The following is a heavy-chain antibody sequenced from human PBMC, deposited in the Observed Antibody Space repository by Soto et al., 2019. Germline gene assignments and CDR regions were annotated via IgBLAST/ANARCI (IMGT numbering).Heavy chain of an antibody. Sequence: QVQLVQSGAEVKKPGSSVKVSCKASGGTFSSYAICWVRQAPGQGLEWMGGVIPVSGTPKYAQKFQDRVLITADKSTSTAYMELTSLTSEDTAVYFCARDRGSGSYYSVSDYWDFELWGRGTLVTVSS. D-gene: IGHD1-26*01. CDR2: VIPVSGTP. CDR3: ARDRGSGSYYSVSDYWDFEL. V-gene: IGHV1-69*06. CDR1: GGTFSSYA. J-gene: IGHJ2*01.